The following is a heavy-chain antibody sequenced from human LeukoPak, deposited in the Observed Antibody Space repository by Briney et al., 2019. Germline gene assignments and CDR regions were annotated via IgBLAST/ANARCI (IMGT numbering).Heavy chain of an antibody. J-gene: IGHJ4*02. Sequence: SETLSLTCTVSGGSISSGSYYWSWIRQPAGKGLEWIGRIYTSGSTNYNPSLKSRVTISVDTSKNQFSLKLSSVTAADTAVYYCARDRRVGGRANLFGYWGQGTLVTVSS. CDR1: GGSISSGSYY. CDR3: ARDRRVGGRANLFGY. D-gene: IGHD3-16*01. V-gene: IGHV4-61*02. CDR2: IYTSGST.